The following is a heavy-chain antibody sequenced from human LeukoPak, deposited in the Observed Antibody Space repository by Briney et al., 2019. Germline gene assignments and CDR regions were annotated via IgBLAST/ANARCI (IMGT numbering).Heavy chain of an antibody. CDR2: INPSGGST. J-gene: IGHJ4*02. V-gene: IGHV1-46*01. CDR3: ARGKDTVMGNRNYFDY. CDR1: GYTFTNYY. D-gene: IGHD5-18*01. Sequence: ASVKVSCKASGYTFTNYYLHWVRQAPGQGLEWMGLINPSGGSTSYAQKFQGRVTMTRDTSTSTVYMELSSLRSEDTAMYFCARGKDTVMGNRNYFDYWGQGALVTVSS.